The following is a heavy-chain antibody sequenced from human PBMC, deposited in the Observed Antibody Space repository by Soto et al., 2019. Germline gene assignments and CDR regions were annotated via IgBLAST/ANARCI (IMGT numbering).Heavy chain of an antibody. J-gene: IGHJ4*02. CDR1: GFTFSAVY. CDR2: ISSSGTSA. D-gene: IGHD6-19*01. Sequence: QVHLEESGGGLVKPGGSLRLSCAASGFTFSAVYMSWIRQAPNKGLEYISYISSSGTSANYADSVKGRFTISRDNAKNSLYLQMNSLRAEDTAVYYCARERGAVTGQYFDYWGQGALVTVSS. CDR3: ARERGAVTGQYFDY. V-gene: IGHV3-11*05.